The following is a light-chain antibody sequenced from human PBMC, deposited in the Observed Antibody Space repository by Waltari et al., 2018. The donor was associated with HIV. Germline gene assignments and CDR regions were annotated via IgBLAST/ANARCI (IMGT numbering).Light chain of an antibody. CDR2: AAS. CDR1: QGISTY. Sequence: DIQLTQSPSFLSASVGDRVTITCRASQGISTYLAWYQQKPGKAPELLIYAASTLQGGVPSRFSGSGSGTEFTLTISSLQPEDFATYYCQQLNSYPPFTFGPGTKVGIK. V-gene: IGKV1-9*01. CDR3: QQLNSYPPFT. J-gene: IGKJ3*01.